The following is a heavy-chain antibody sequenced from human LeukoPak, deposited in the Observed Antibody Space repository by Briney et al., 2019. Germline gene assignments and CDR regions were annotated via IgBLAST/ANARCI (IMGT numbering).Heavy chain of an antibody. CDR1: GGTFSSYA. CDR3: ARLYYDFWSGYYSYYFDY. CDR2: ITPIFGTA. V-gene: IGHV1-69*01. J-gene: IGHJ4*02. Sequence: ASVKVSCKASGGTFSSYAISWVRQAPGQGLEWMGGITPIFGTANYAQKFQGRVTITADESTSTAYMELSSLRSEDTAVYYCARLYYDFWSGYYSYYFDYWGQGTLVTVSS. D-gene: IGHD3-3*01.